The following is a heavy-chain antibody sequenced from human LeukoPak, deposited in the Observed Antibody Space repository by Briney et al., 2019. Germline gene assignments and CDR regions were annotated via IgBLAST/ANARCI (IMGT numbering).Heavy chain of an antibody. V-gene: IGHV4-4*07. CDR1: GGSISSYY. D-gene: IGHD3-10*01. CDR2: IYTSGST. J-gene: IGHJ6*03. Sequence: SETLSLTCTVSGGSISSYYWSWIRQPAGKGLEWIGRIYTSGSTNYNPSLKSRVTMSVDTSKNQFSLKLSSVTAADTAVYYCARFAYGWMPYYYYYMDVWGKGTTVTVSS. CDR3: ARFAYGWMPYYYYYMDV.